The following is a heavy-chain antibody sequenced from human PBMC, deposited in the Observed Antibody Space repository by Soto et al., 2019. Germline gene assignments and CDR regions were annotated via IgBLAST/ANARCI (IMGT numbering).Heavy chain of an antibody. J-gene: IGHJ5*02. CDR3: ARGHNRQNWFYP. Sequence: PSETLSLTCTVSGGSISSGGYYWSWIRQHPGKGLEWIGYIYYSGSTYYNPSLKSRVTISVDTSKNQFSLKLSSVTAADTAVSYCARGHNRQNWFYPWGQGTLVTVSS. CDR1: GGSISSGGYY. CDR2: IYYSGST. V-gene: IGHV4-31*03. D-gene: IGHD1-20*01.